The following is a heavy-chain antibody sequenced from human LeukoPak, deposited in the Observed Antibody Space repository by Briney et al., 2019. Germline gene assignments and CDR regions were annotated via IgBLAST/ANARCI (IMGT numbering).Heavy chain of an antibody. CDR3: VRLSWELGDGGVT. Sequence: GGSLRLSCAASGFTFSSYWMHWVRQAPGKGLVWISRINTDGSSTTYADSVKSRFTISRDNAKNTLYLQMNSLRAEDTAVYYCVRLSWELGDGGVTWGQGTLVTVSS. V-gene: IGHV3-74*01. D-gene: IGHD1-26*01. J-gene: IGHJ5*02. CDR2: INTDGSST. CDR1: GFTFSSYW.